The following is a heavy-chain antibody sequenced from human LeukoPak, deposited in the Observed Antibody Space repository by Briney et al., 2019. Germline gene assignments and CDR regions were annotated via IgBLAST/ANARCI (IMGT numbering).Heavy chain of an antibody. J-gene: IGHJ4*02. Sequence: PGGSLRLSCAASGFTFSSYSMNWVRQAPGKGLEWVSYISSSSSTIYYADSVKGRFTISRDNAKNSLYLQMNSLRAEDTAVYYCARDYAENYYDSSGYYYYFDYWGQGTLVTVSS. V-gene: IGHV3-48*04. CDR1: GFTFSSYS. D-gene: IGHD3-22*01. CDR2: ISSSSSTI. CDR3: ARDYAENYYDSSGYYYYFDY.